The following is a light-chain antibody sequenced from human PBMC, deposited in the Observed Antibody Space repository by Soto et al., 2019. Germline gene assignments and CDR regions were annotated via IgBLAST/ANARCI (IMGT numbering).Light chain of an antibody. CDR1: QNIGRW. Sequence: DIQMTQSPSTLSASVGDRVAVCCRSRQNIGRWLAWYQQKPGTAPNLLIYHASNLRGGVPSRFSGGGSGTEFTLTISSVQPDDIATYSCQQYNSYSWTFGQGTKVDIK. CDR3: QQYNSYSWT. CDR2: HAS. V-gene: IGKV1-5*01. J-gene: IGKJ1*01.